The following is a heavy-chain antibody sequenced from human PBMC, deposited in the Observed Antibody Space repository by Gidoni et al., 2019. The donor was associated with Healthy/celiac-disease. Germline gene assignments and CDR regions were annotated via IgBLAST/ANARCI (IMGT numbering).Heavy chain of an antibody. CDR2: ISYDGSNK. Sequence: QVQLVESGGGVVQPGRSLRLSCAASGFTFSSYAMHWVRQAPGKGLEWVAVISYDGSNKYYADSVKGRFTISRDNSKNTLYLQMNSLRAEDTAVYYCARDHYGDYYWVYWGQGTLVTVSS. CDR1: GFTFSSYA. V-gene: IGHV3-30-3*01. CDR3: ARDHYGDYYWVY. J-gene: IGHJ4*02. D-gene: IGHD4-17*01.